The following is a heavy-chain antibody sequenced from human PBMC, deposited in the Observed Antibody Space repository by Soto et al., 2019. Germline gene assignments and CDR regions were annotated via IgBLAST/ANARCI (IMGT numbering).Heavy chain of an antibody. CDR3: ANWNYPQSD. CDR2: ISNDGSNK. D-gene: IGHD1-7*01. J-gene: IGHJ4*02. V-gene: IGHV3-30*18. Sequence: QVQLVESGGGVVQPGKSLRLSCAASGCTFNTDGMHWVRQAPGKGPEWVAVISNDGSNKYYADSVKGRFTISRDNSKNTLYLQMNSLRAEDTAVYSCANWNYPQSDWGQGTLVTVSS. CDR1: GCTFNTDG.